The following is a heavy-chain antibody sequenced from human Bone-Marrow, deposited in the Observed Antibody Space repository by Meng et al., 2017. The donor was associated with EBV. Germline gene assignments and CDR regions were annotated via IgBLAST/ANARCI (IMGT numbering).Heavy chain of an antibody. Sequence: VQQQESGPVLATPPATLSLTCAVSGGSRSSSNWWSGVRQPPGKGLEWIGEIYHSGSTNYNPSLKSRVTISVDKSKNQFSLKLGSVTAADTAVYYCARAWSVTSGFDPWGQGTLVTVSS. D-gene: IGHD2-21*02. CDR2: IYHSGST. CDR3: ARAWSVTSGFDP. CDR1: GGSRSSSNW. J-gene: IGHJ5*02. V-gene: IGHV4-4*03.